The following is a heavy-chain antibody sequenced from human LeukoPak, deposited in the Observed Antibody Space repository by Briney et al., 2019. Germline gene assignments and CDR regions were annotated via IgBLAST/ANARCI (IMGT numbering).Heavy chain of an antibody. CDR1: GFAFDDHG. Sequence: PGRSLRLSCVASGFAFDDHGMHWVRQAPGKGLVWVSHINTDGSSTSYADSVKGRFTISRDNAKNTLYLQMNSLRPEDTAVYYCARRDSGSYSVYWGQGTLVTVSS. V-gene: IGHV3-74*01. CDR3: ARRDSGSYSVY. D-gene: IGHD3-10*01. CDR2: INTDGSST. J-gene: IGHJ4*02.